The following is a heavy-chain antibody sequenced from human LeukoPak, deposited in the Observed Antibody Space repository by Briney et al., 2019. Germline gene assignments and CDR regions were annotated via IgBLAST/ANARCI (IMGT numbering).Heavy chain of an antibody. CDR1: GGTFSSYA. CDR3: ARGSIVVVNCDY. CDR2: IIPIFGTA. J-gene: IGHJ4*02. V-gene: IGHV1-69*05. Sequence: ASVKVSCKASGGTFSSYAISWVRQAPGQGLEWMGRIIPIFGTANYAQKFQGRVTITTDGSTSTAYMELSSLRSEDTAVYYCARGSIVVVNCDYWGQGTLVTVSS. D-gene: IGHD3-22*01.